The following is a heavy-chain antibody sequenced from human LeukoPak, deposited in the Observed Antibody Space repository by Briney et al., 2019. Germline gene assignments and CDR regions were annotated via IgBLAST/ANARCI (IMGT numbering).Heavy chain of an antibody. V-gene: IGHV1-2*02. CDR2: INPNSGGT. J-gene: IGHJ4*02. CDR1: GYTFSDHY. Sequence: ASVKVSCKASGYTFSDHYIQWVRQAPGQGFDWLGWINPNSGGTDYARKFRGRVTMTRDMSLSTAYMELTRLTYDDTAVYYCARGALAPETVTNYFEYWAQGTLVTVSS. D-gene: IGHD4-17*01. CDR3: ARGALAPETVTNYFEY.